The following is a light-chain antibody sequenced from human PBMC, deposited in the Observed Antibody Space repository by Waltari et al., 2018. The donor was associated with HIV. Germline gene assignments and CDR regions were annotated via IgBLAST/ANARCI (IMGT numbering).Light chain of an antibody. V-gene: IGLV2-14*01. CDR3: MIWHSNAYV. CDR2: EVK. Sequence: QSALTQPASVSGSRGQSITISCTGTSSDIGAYKHVSWYQHNPAKDPKLMIDEVKSRPSGISSRFSVSKPGNTASLTISGLQAEDEADYYCMIWHSNAYVFGSGTKVTV. J-gene: IGLJ1*01. CDR1: SSDIGAYKH.